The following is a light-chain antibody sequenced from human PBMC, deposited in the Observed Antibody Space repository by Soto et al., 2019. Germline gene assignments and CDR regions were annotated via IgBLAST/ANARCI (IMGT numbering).Light chain of an antibody. Sequence: QSVLTQPPSASATPGQRVTISCSGSSSNIGSNTVNWYQHLPGTAPKLLIYSSNQRPSGVPDRFSGSKSGTSASLAISGLQSEDEADYYCAAWDGRVNVYVFGGATKLTVL. CDR2: SSN. J-gene: IGLJ2*01. CDR3: AAWDGRVNVYV. V-gene: IGLV1-44*01. CDR1: SSNIGSNT.